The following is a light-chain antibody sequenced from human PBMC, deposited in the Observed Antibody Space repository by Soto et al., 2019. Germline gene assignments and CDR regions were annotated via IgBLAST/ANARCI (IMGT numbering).Light chain of an antibody. J-gene: IGLJ1*01. CDR2: EVT. CDR1: SSDVGAYKF. V-gene: IGLV2-11*01. CDR3: CSYGGTYNLYV. Sequence: QSALTQPRSVSGSPGQSVTISCTGTSSDVGAYKFVSWYQQYPGEAPKLMIYEVTKRPSGVPDRFSGSKSGNAASLTISDLQADDEADYYCCSYGGTYNLYVFGTGTKVNVL.